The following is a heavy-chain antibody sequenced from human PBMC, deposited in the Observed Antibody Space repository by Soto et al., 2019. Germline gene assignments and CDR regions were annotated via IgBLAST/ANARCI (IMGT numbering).Heavy chain of an antibody. CDR3: ARQPPTYYDFWSGYYFWFDP. CDR1: GYTFTSYY. CDR2: INPSGGST. J-gene: IGHJ5*02. D-gene: IGHD3-3*01. V-gene: IGHV1-46*01. Sequence: GASVKVSCKASGYTFTSYYMHWVRQAPGQGLEWMGIINPSGGSTSYAQKFQGRVTMTRGTSTSTVYMELSSLRSEDTAVYYCARQPPTYYDFWSGYYFWFDPWGQGTLVTVSS.